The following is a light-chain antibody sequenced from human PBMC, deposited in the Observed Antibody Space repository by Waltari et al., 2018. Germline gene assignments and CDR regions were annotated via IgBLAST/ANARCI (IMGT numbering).Light chain of an antibody. CDR2: YGS. CDR1: NIRSKS. Sequence: SYVVTQPPSVSVAPGKTARITCGGNNIRSKSVHWYQRKPGQAPVLVIYYGSDRPSGIPERFSGSNSGNPATLTITRVEAGDEADYYCQVWLSSSDHPVFGGGTKLTVL. V-gene: IGLV3-21*04. J-gene: IGLJ2*01. CDR3: QVWLSSSDHPV.